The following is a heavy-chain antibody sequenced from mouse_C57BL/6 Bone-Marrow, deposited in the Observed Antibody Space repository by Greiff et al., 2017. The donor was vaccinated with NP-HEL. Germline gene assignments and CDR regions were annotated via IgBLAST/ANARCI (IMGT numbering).Heavy chain of an antibody. CDR1: GFTFSDYG. D-gene: IGHD2-3*01. CDR3: ARMGYYLFYWYFDV. CDR2: ISSGSSTI. Sequence: EVQLKESGGGLVKPGGSLKLSCAASGFTFSDYGMHWVRQAPEKGLEWVAYISSGSSTIYYADTVKGRFTISRDNAKNTLFLQMTSLRSEDTAMYYCARMGYYLFYWYFDVWGTGTTVTVSS. J-gene: IGHJ1*03. V-gene: IGHV5-17*01.